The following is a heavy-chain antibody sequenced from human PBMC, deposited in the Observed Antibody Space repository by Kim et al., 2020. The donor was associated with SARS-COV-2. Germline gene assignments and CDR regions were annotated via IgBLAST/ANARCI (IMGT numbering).Heavy chain of an antibody. V-gene: IGHV3-11*01. Sequence: YAGSGKGRSTISRDNAKNSLYLKMNSLRAEDTAVYYCARDDQKFSSPDYWGQGTLVTVSS. J-gene: IGHJ4*02. CDR3: ARDDQKFSSPDY. D-gene: IGHD6-6*01.